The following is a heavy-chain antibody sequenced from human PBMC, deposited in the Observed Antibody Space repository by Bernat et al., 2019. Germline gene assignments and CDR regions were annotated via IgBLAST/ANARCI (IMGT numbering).Heavy chain of an antibody. CDR3: AVYYGSGNYYAHYYYYMDV. V-gene: IGHV4-59*12. J-gene: IGHJ6*03. CDR2: IYYSGST. D-gene: IGHD3-10*01. Sequence: QVQLQESGPGLVKPSETLSLTCTVSGGSISSYYWSWIRQPPGKGLEWIGYIYYSGSTNYNPSLKSRVTISVDTSKNQFSLKLTSVTAADTAVYYCAVYYGSGNYYAHYYYYMDVWGKGTTVTVSS. CDR1: GGSISSYY.